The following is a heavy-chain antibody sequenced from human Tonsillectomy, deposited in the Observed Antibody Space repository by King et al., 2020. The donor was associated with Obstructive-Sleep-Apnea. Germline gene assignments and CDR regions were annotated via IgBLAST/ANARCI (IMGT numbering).Heavy chain of an antibody. Sequence: VQLVESGGGLVQPGGSLRLSCAASGFTFSSDAISWVRQAPGKGLEWVSAISGSGGSTYYADSVKGRFTISRDNSKNTLYLQMNSLRAEDTAVYYCAKVPSTVTTEWSWFDPWGQGTLVTVSS. V-gene: IGHV3-23*04. J-gene: IGHJ5*02. CDR1: GFTFSSDA. D-gene: IGHD4-17*01. CDR3: AKVPSTVTTEWSWFDP. CDR2: ISGSGGST.